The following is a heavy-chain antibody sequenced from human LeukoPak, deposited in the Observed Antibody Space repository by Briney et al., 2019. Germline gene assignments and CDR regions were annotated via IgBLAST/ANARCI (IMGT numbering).Heavy chain of an antibody. Sequence: GGSLRLSCAASGFTFSSYAMSWVRQAPGKGLEWVSAISGSGGSTYYADSVKGRFTTSRDNSKNTLYLQMNSLRAEDTAVYYCAKDPGSGWSKYYFDYWGQGTLVTVSS. CDR1: GFTFSSYA. J-gene: IGHJ4*02. CDR3: AKDPGSGWSKYYFDY. CDR2: ISGSGGST. D-gene: IGHD6-19*01. V-gene: IGHV3-23*01.